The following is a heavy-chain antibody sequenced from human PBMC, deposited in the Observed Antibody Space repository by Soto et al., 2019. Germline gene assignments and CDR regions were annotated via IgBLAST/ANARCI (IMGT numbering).Heavy chain of an antibody. Sequence: QVQLVESGGGVVQPGRSLRLSCAASGFTFSSYGMHWVRQAPGKGLEWVAVISYDGSNKYYADSVKGRFTISRDNSKNTHYLQMNSLRAEDTAVYYCAKEGPDYDILTGSGYYGMDVWGQGTTVTVSS. CDR3: AKEGPDYDILTGSGYYGMDV. V-gene: IGHV3-30*18. J-gene: IGHJ6*02. D-gene: IGHD3-9*01. CDR1: GFTFSSYG. CDR2: ISYDGSNK.